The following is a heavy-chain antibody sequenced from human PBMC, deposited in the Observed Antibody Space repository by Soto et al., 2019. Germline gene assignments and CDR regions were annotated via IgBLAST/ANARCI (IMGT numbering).Heavy chain of an antibody. Sequence: SETLSLTCIVSGGSVTSGSYYWTWLRQPQGKGLEWIGYISYTGRTKYNPSLQSRVTISVYTSKNDFSLNLSSVTAADTAVYFCAREWGLLPYYVMNVWGHGTAVTVSS. V-gene: IGHV4-61*03. CDR1: GGSVTSGSYY. J-gene: IGHJ6*02. CDR3: AREWGLLPYYVMNV. D-gene: IGHD7-27*01. CDR2: ISYTGRT.